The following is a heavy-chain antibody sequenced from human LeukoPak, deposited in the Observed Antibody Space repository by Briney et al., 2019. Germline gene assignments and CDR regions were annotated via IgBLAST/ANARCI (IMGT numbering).Heavy chain of an antibody. CDR1: GXSISSYY. V-gene: IGHV4-59*12. D-gene: IGHD3-3*01. J-gene: IGHJ4*02. Sequence: SETLSLTCTVSGXSISSYYWSWIRQPPGKGLEWIGYIYYSGSTNYNPSLKSRVTISVDTSKNQFSLKLSSVTAADTAVYYCARAISYYDFWSGYLDPPYYFDYWGQGTLVTVSS. CDR2: IYYSGST. CDR3: ARAISYYDFWSGYLDPPYYFDY.